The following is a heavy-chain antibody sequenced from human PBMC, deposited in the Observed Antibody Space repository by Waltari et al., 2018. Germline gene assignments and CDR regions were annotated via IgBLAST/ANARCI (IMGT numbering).Heavy chain of an antibody. CDR3: GLGYYDSSGYYYEDY. V-gene: IGHV5-51*01. D-gene: IGHD3-22*01. CDR1: GYSFTSYW. Sequence: EVQLVQSGAEVKKPGESLKIYCKGSGYSFTSYWSGWVRQMPGKGLEWMGIIYPGDSDTRYSPSFQGQVTISADKSISTAYLQWSSLKASDTAMYYCGLGYYDSSGYYYEDYWGQGTLVTVSS. J-gene: IGHJ4*02. CDR2: IYPGDSDT.